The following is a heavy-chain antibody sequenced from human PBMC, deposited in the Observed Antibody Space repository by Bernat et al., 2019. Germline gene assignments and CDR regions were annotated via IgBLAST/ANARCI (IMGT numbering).Heavy chain of an antibody. Sequence: QVQLVESGGGVVQPGRSLRLSCAASGFTFSSYGMPWVRQAPGKGLEWMAVISYDGSNKYYADTVKGRFTISRDNSKNTLYLQMNSLRAEDTAVYYCASSIAVAGTGYFDYWGQGTLGTVSS. CDR1: GFTFSSYG. V-gene: IGHV3-30*03. CDR2: ISYDGSNK. D-gene: IGHD6-19*01. J-gene: IGHJ4*02. CDR3: ASSIAVAGTGYFDY.